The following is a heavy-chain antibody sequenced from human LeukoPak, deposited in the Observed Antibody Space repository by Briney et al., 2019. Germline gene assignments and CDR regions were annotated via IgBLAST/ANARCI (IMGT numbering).Heavy chain of an antibody. CDR2: IYYSGST. D-gene: IGHD6-13*01. CDR1: GGSISSYY. J-gene: IGHJ4*02. Sequence: SSETLSLTCTVSGGSISSYYWSWIRQPPGKGLEWIGYIYYSGSTNYNPSLKSRVTISVDTSKNQFSLKLSSVTAADTAVYYCAREGSSSWFPFDYWGQGTLVTVSS. V-gene: IGHV4-59*01. CDR3: AREGSSSWFPFDY.